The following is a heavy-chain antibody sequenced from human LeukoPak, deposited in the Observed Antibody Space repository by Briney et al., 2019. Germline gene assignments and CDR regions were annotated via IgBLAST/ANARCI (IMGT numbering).Heavy chain of an antibody. CDR3: ARQTGSGLFILP. Sequence: PSETLSLTCTVSGVSISSSNSYWGWIRQPPGTGLEWIGSIYYSGNTYYNASLKSRVSISVDTSKNQFSLRLTSVTAADTAVYYCARQTGSGLFILPGGQGKLVTVSS. CDR2: IYYSGNT. D-gene: IGHD3-10*01. J-gene: IGHJ4*02. V-gene: IGHV4-39*01. CDR1: GVSISSSNSY.